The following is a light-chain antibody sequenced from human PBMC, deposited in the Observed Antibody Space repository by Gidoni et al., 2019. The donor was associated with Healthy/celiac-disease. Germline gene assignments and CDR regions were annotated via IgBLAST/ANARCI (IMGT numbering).Light chain of an antibody. Sequence: DILLTHSPATLSLSPGERATLSCRASQSVSSYLAWYQQKPGQAPRLLIYDASNRATGIPARLRGSGSGTDLNLTISSREPEDVAVDYCQQRSNWPPFTFXPXTKVDIK. CDR1: QSVSSY. CDR2: DAS. J-gene: IGKJ3*01. V-gene: IGKV3-11*01. CDR3: QQRSNWPPFT.